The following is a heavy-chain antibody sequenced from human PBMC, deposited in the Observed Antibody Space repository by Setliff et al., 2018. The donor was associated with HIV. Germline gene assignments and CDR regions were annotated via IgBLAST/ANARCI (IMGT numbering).Heavy chain of an antibody. V-gene: IGHV4-39*01. J-gene: IGHJ4*02. Sequence: SETLSLTCSVSGGPISSSSYYWGWIRQPPGKGLEWIGNIYSSGNTYCNPSLKSRLTMSVDTSKNQLSLKLSSLTAADTAMYYCASVTLFVRFDFWGLGTLVTVSS. CDR2: IYSSGNT. CDR3: ASVTLFVRFDF. D-gene: IGHD3-10*02. CDR1: GGPISSSSYY.